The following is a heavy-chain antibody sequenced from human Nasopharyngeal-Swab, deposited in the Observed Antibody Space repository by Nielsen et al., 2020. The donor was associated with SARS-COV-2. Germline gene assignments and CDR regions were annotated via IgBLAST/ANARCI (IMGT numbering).Heavy chain of an antibody. CDR3: ARDQDSSSYFDY. J-gene: IGHJ4*02. CDR1: GFTFSSYA. V-gene: IGHV3-30-3*01. CDR2: ISYDGSNK. Sequence: GGSLRLSCAASGFTFSSYAMHWVRQAPGKGLEWVAVISYDGSNKYYADSVKGRFTISRDNSKNTLYLQMNSLRAEDTAVYYCARDQDSSSYFDYWDQGTLVTVSS. D-gene: IGHD6-6*01.